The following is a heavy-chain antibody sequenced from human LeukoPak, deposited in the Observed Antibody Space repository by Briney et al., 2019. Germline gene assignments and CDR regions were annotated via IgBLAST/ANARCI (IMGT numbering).Heavy chain of an antibody. Sequence: GGSLRLSCAASGFTFSTFAMNLVRQAPGKGLEWVSTISDAAGTTYYADSVRGRFTISRDNSKNTLYLQMNSLRAEDTAVYYCAKGEFWSAYYNWGQGTLVTVSS. D-gene: IGHD3-3*01. J-gene: IGHJ4*02. V-gene: IGHV3-23*01. CDR3: AKGEFWSAYYN. CDR2: ISDAAGTT. CDR1: GFTFSTFA.